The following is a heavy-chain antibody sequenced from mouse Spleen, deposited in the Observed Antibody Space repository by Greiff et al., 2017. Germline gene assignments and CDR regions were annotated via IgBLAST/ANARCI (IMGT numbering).Heavy chain of an antibody. V-gene: IGHV5-17*01. CDR3: ARSPLPSYGNYEAWFAY. CDR1: GFTFSDYG. D-gene: IGHD2-1*01. CDR2: ISSGSSTI. J-gene: IGHJ3*01. Sequence: EVKVVESGGGLVKPGGSLKLSCAASGFTFSDYGMHWVRQAPEKGLEWVAYISSGSSTIYYADTVKGRFTISRDNAKNTLFLQMTSLRSEDTAMYYCARSPLPSYGNYEAWFAYWGQGTLVTVSA.